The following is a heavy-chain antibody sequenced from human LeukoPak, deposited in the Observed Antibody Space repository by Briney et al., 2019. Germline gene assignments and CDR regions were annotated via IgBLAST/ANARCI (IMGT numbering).Heavy chain of an antibody. J-gene: IGHJ5*02. D-gene: IGHD3-10*01. CDR2: IYGGGNT. CDR1: GDSISTYY. Sequence: SETLSLTCSVSGDSISTYYSSWIRQPAGKGLEWIGRIYGGGNTNYNTSLKSRLTLSMDTSKNQFSLKLRSVTAADTAVYYCARDRGLYGEVLFDPWGQGTLVTVSS. V-gene: IGHV4-4*07. CDR3: ARDRGLYGEVLFDP.